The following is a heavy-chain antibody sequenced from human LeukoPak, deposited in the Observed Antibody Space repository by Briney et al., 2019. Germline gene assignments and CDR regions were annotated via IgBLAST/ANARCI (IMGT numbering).Heavy chain of an antibody. D-gene: IGHD3-22*01. CDR2: FDPEDGET. CDR1: GYTLTELS. CDR3: ATRGYSGRLYYFDY. V-gene: IGHV1-24*01. Sequence: ASVKVSCKVSGYTLTELSMHWVRQAPGKGLEWMGGFDPEDGETIYAQKSQGRVTMTEDTSTDTAYMELSSLRSEDTAVYYCATRGYSGRLYYFDYWGQGTLVTVSS. J-gene: IGHJ4*02.